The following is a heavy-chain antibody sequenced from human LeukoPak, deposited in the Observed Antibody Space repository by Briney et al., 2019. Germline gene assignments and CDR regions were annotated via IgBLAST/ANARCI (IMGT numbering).Heavy chain of an antibody. Sequence: PSETLSLTCTVSGGSISSYYWSWIRQPAGKGLEWIGRIYTSGSTNYNPSLKSRVTTSVDTSKNQFSLKLSSVTAADTAVYYCARGRCGFTRCMLTFHHYYMDVWGKGTTVTVSS. CDR3: ARGRCGFTRCMLTFHHYYMDV. CDR1: GGSISSYY. V-gene: IGHV4-4*07. D-gene: IGHD2-8*01. J-gene: IGHJ6*03. CDR2: IYTSGST.